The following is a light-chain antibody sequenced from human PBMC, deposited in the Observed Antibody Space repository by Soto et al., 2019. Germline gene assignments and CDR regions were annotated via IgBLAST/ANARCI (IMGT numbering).Light chain of an antibody. Sequence: QMTQSPSSLSASVGDRVTLTCRASQSISSWLAWFQQKPGKAPKLLIYKASSLESGVPSRFSGSGSGTEFTLTISRLHPDDFATYYCQQYNIYPWTFGQGTKVDI. CDR3: QQYNIYPWT. V-gene: IGKV1-5*03. CDR2: KAS. CDR1: QSISSW. J-gene: IGKJ1*01.